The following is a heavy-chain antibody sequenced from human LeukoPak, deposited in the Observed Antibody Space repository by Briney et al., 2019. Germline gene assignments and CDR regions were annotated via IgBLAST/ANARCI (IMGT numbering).Heavy chain of an antibody. CDR3: ARDLAYSRLDY. V-gene: IGHV3-7*01. CDR2: INPDGNKK. Sequence: GGSLRLSCAVSGLTFSSSRMDWVRQAPGKGLEWVASINPDGNKKYSADSVKGRFTISRDNAENSLYLQMNSLRVEDTAFYYCARDLAYSRLDYWGQGMLVTVSS. D-gene: IGHD5-18*01. CDR1: GLTFSSSR. J-gene: IGHJ4*02.